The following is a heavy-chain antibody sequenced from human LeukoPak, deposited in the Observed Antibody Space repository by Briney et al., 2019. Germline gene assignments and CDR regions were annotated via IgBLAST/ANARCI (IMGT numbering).Heavy chain of an antibody. V-gene: IGHV3-23*01. CDR1: GFTFSSYA. D-gene: IGHD6-19*01. Sequence: GGSLRLSCAASGFTFSSYAMSWVRQAPGKGLEWVSAISGSGGSTYYADSVKGRFTISRDNSKNTLYLQMNSLRAEDTAVYYCAKDIRSSGRSKYSDYWGQGTLVTVSS. CDR3: AKDIRSSGRSKYSDY. CDR2: ISGSGGST. J-gene: IGHJ4*02.